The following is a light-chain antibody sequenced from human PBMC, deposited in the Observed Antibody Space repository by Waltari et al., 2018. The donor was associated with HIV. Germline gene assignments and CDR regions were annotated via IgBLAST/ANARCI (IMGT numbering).Light chain of an antibody. J-gene: IGLJ2*01. Sequence: SYELTQPPSVSVSPGQTARITCPGDALPKPNAYWYQQKSGQAPVLVIFEDSKRPAGIPERFSGSSSGTMVTLIISGAQVEDEADYYCYSTDSRGIVVFGGGTKLTVL. CDR3: YSTDSRGIVV. CDR1: ALPKPN. CDR2: EDS. V-gene: IGLV3-10*01.